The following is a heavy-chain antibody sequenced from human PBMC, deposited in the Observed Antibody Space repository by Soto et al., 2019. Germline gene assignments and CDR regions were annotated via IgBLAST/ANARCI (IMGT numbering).Heavy chain of an antibody. D-gene: IGHD3-22*01. CDR3: AREPSYYHDLRAFDI. CDR1: GYTVTSYG. Sequence: ASVKVSCKASGYTVTSYGISWVRQAPGQGLEWMGWISAYNGNTNYAQKLQGRVTMTTDTSTSTAYMELRSLRSDDTAVYYCAREPSYYHDLRAFDIWGKGTMVTVSS. CDR2: ISAYNGNT. V-gene: IGHV1-18*01. J-gene: IGHJ3*02.